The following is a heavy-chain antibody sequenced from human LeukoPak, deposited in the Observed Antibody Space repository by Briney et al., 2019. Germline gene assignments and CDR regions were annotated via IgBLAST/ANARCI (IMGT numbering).Heavy chain of an antibody. Sequence: SGRSLRLSCAASGFTFDDYAMHWVRQAPGKGLELVSGISWNSGSIGYADSVKGRFTISRDNAKNSPYLQMNSLRAEDMALYYCAKSSNYDILTGDFDYWGQGTLVTVSS. V-gene: IGHV3-9*03. D-gene: IGHD3-9*01. CDR2: ISWNSGSI. CDR1: GFTFDDYA. J-gene: IGHJ4*02. CDR3: AKSSNYDILTGDFDY.